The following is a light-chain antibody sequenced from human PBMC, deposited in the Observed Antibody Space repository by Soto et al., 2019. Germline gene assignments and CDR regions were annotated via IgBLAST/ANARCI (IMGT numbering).Light chain of an antibody. Sequence: QSVLTQAPSASGTPGQRVTVSCSGSSSNIGSNYVAWYQQLPGTAPKLLIYKSNQRPSGVPERFSGSKSGTSASLAISGLRSEDEADYICAAWDDSLRSVVFGGGTKLTVL. J-gene: IGLJ2*01. CDR2: KSN. V-gene: IGLV1-47*01. CDR3: AAWDDSLRSVV. CDR1: SSNIGSNY.